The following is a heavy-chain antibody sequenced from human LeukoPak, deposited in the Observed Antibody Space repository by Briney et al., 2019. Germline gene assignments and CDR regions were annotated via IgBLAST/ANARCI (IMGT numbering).Heavy chain of an antibody. CDR3: ARAGYSYGNYYYYYMGV. J-gene: IGHJ6*03. Sequence: SETLSLTATVSIVTISSSSYYWRWIRQPPEKRLESIGNIYYSGCTNYNPSLKSRVTISVDTSKNQFFLKLSSVTAADTAVYYCARAGYSYGNYYYYYMGVWGKGTTVTVSS. D-gene: IGHD5-18*01. CDR2: IYYSGCT. V-gene: IGHV4-61*01. CDR1: IVTISSSSYY.